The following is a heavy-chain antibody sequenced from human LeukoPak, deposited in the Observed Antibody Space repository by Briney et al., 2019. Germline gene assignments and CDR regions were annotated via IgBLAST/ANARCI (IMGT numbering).Heavy chain of an antibody. CDR3: AREYYDSSGLDY. CDR2: ISSSSRSI. Sequence: GGSLRLSCAASGFNFKTYTMNWVRQAPGKGLEWVSSISSSSRSIFHADSVKGRFTISRDNAKNSLYLQMSSLKPEDTAIYYCAREYYDSSGLDYWGQGTLVTVSS. V-gene: IGHV3-21*01. D-gene: IGHD3-22*01. J-gene: IGHJ4*02. CDR1: GFNFKTYT.